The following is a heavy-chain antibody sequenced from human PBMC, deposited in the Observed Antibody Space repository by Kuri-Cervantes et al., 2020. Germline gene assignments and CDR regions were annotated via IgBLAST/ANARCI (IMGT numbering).Heavy chain of an antibody. CDR2: IKSKTDGGTT. Sequence: SCAVSGFSFSSHSMNWVRQAPGKGLEWVGRIKSKTDGGTTDYAAPVKGRFTISRDGSKNTLYLQMNSLKTEDTAVYYCTTSGEPLDYWGQGTLVTVSS. CDR3: TTSGEPLDY. V-gene: IGHV3-15*01. D-gene: IGHD4-17*01. CDR1: GFSFSSHS. J-gene: IGHJ4*02.